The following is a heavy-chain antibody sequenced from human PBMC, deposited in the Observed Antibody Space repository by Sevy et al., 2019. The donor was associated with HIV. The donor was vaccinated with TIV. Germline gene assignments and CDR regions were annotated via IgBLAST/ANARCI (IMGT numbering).Heavy chain of an antibody. CDR3: ARAVEDYSDSSGWDWYFDL. J-gene: IGHJ2*01. V-gene: IGHV3-66*01. D-gene: IGHD3-22*01. CDR1: GFSVNSNY. CDR2: IFASSNT. Sequence: GGSLRLSCAASGFSVNSNYMTWVRQAPGKGLQWVSGIFASSNTHFADSVKGRFSISRDNSKNTLSLQMNSLSAEDTAVYYCARAVEDYSDSSGWDWYFDLWGRGTLVTVSS.